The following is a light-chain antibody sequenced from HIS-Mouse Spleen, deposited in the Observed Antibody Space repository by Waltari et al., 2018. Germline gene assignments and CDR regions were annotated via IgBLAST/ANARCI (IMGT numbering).Light chain of an antibody. J-gene: IGLJ3*02. CDR1: SCRIASMY. CDR3: QSYDSSNWV. V-gene: IGLV6-57*02. CDR2: EDN. Sequence: FMLPQPHSASDSPGKTVTSSCTGRSCRIASMYGQWYQQRPGRAPTTVIYEDNQRPSGVPDRFSGSIDSSSNSASLTISGLKTEDEADYYCQSYDSSNWVFGGGTKLTVL.